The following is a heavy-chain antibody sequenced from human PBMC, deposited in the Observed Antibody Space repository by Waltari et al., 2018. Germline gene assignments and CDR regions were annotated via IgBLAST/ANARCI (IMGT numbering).Heavy chain of an antibody. Sequence: QLQLQESGPGLVTPSETLSLTCTVPGCSPSSSSYYWGWIRQPPGKGLEWIGSIYYSGSTYYNPSLNSRVTISVDTSKNQFSLKLSSVTAADTAVYYCARRGPVEGGYPPDDAFDIWGQGTMVTVSS. CDR1: GCSPSSSSYY. J-gene: IGHJ3*02. CDR3: ARRGPVEGGYPPDDAFDI. D-gene: IGHD3-22*01. CDR2: IYYSGST. V-gene: IGHV4-39*07.